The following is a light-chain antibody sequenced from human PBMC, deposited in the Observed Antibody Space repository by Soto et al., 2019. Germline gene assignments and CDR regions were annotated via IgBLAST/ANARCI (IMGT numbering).Light chain of an antibody. V-gene: IGLV2-11*01. Sequence: QSALTQPRSVSGSPGQAVTISCTGTNSDVGNYNFVSWYQHHPGKAPNLMIYDVTKRPSGVPDRFSGSKSGNTASLTISGLQAEDEADYYCCTYAGSFHQFGGGTKLTVL. CDR1: NSDVGNYNF. CDR2: DVT. J-gene: IGLJ3*02. CDR3: CTYAGSFHQ.